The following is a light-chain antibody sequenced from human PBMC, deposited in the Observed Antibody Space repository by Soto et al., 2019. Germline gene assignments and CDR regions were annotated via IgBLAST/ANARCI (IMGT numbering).Light chain of an antibody. CDR2: DVS. CDR3: CSYAGSCTPDV. J-gene: IGLJ1*01. CDR1: SSDVGGYNY. V-gene: IGLV2-11*01. Sequence: QSALTQPRSVSGSPGQSVTISCTGTSSDVGGYNYVSWYQQHPGKAPKLMIYDVSKRPSGVPDRFSGSKSGNTASLTISGLQAEDEADYYCCSYAGSCTPDVFGTGTKLTVL.